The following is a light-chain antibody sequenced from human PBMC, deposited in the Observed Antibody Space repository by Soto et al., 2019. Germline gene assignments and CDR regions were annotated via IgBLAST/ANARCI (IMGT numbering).Light chain of an antibody. V-gene: IGLV2-14*01. J-gene: IGLJ3*02. CDR3: SSYTTRSTWV. CDR1: SSDVGGYKY. CDR2: EVS. Sequence: QSVLTQPASMSGSPGQSITISCTGTSSDVGGYKYVSWYQQYPGKAPRLMIFEVSNRPSGVSSRFSGSKSGNTASLTISGLQAEDEADYYCSSYTTRSTWVFGGGTKLTVL.